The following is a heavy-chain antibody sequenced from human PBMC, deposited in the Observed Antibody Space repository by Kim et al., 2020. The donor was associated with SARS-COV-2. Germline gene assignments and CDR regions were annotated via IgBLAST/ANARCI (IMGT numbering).Heavy chain of an antibody. Sequence: SETLSLTCTVSGGSISSYYWSWIRQPAGKGLEWIGRIYTSGSTNYNPSLKSRVTMSVDTSKNQFSLKLSSVTAADTAVYYCARDVDTAMPYYYYYGMDVWGQGTTVTVSS. V-gene: IGHV4-4*07. CDR1: GGSISSYY. CDR3: ARDVDTAMPYYYYYGMDV. D-gene: IGHD5-18*01. CDR2: IYTSGST. J-gene: IGHJ6*02.